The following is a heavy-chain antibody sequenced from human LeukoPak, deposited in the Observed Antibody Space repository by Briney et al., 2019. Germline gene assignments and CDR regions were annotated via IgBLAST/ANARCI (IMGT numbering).Heavy chain of an antibody. CDR1: GYTFTSYY. J-gene: IGHJ4*02. CDR2: INPNSGGT. D-gene: IGHD6-13*01. CDR3: ARASYNTCWANIFTVDY. V-gene: IGHV1-2*02. Sequence: ASVKVSCKASGYTFTSYYMHWVRQAPGQGLEWMGWINPNSGGTNYAQKFQGRVTMTRDTSISTAYMELSRLRSDDTAVYYCARASYNTCWANIFTVDYWGQGTLVTVSS.